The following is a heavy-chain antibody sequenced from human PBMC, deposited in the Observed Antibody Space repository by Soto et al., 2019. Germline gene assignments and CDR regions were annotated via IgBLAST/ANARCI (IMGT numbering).Heavy chain of an antibody. D-gene: IGHD2-2*01. Sequence: GGSLRLSCAASGFTFSSYWMSWVRQAPGKGLEWVANIKQDGSEKYYVDSVKGRFTISRDNAKNSLYLQMNSLRAEDTAVYYCARAGVVPAGNWFDPWGQGTLVTVSS. CDR1: GFTFSSYW. CDR3: ARAGVVPAGNWFDP. CDR2: IKQDGSEK. V-gene: IGHV3-7*01. J-gene: IGHJ5*02.